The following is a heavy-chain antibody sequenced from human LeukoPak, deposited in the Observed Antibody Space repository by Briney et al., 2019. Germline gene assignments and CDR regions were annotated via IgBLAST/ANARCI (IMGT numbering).Heavy chain of an antibody. CDR3: AKVNKGGYDSFDY. D-gene: IGHD5-12*01. CDR1: GFTFSSYG. J-gene: IGHJ4*02. V-gene: IGHV3-30*02. Sequence: PGGSLRLSCAASGFTFSSYGMHWVRQAPGKGLEWVAFIRYDGSNKYYADSVKGRFTISGDNSKNTLYLQMNSLRPEDTAVYYCAKVNKGGYDSFDYWGQGTLVTVSS. CDR2: IRYDGSNK.